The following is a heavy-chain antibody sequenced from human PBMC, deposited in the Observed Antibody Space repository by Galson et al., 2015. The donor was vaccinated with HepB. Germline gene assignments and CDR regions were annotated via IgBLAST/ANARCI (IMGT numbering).Heavy chain of an antibody. CDR3: ARGGMATIGGPTSDY. V-gene: IGHV1-18*01. Sequence: SVKVSCKAYRYTFTKFGISWVRQAPGQGPEWMGWINPSNGNTNYAQKFQGRVIMTTDTSTSTAYMELRSLRSDDTAVYYCARGGMATIGGPTSDYWGQGTLVTVSS. CDR2: INPSNGNT. D-gene: IGHD5-24*01. CDR1: RYTFTKFG. J-gene: IGHJ4*02.